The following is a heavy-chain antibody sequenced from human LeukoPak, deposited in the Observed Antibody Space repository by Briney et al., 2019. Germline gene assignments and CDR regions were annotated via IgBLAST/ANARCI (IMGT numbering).Heavy chain of an antibody. CDR1: GFTFSSYA. J-gene: IGHJ6*02. CDR3: ARVSGRIQVWPQPFGDGMDV. V-gene: IGHV3-30-3*01. D-gene: IGHD5-18*01. Sequence: GGSLRLSCAASGFTFSSYAMHWVRQAPGKGLEWVAVISYDGSNKYYADSVKGRFTISRDNSKNTLYLQMNSLRAEDTAIYYCARVSGRIQVWPQPFGDGMDVWGQGTTVIVSS. CDR2: ISYDGSNK.